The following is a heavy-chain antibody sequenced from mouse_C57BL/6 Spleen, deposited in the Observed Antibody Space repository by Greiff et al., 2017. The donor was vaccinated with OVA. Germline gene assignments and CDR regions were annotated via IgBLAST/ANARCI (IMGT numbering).Heavy chain of an antibody. CDR3: AKNWGRTVEGYFDV. CDR2: IWRGGST. V-gene: IGHV2-5*01. Sequence: VQVVESGPGLVQPSQSLSITCTVSGFSLTSYGVHWVRQSPGKGLEWLGVIWRGGSTDYNAAFMSRLSITKDNSKSQVFFKMNSLQADDTAIYYCAKNWGRTVEGYFDVWGTGTTVTVSS. CDR1: GFSLTSYG. D-gene: IGHD1-1*01. J-gene: IGHJ1*03.